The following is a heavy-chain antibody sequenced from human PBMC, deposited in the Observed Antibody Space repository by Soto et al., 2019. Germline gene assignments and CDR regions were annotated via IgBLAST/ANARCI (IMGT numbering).Heavy chain of an antibody. Sequence: GSSVKVSCKASGDTFSSYGISWVRQAPGQGLEWLGGIIPIFGTTNYAQKFQGRVTITADKSTSTAYMELSSLRSEDTAVYYCARALVVVTAESYYYYYGMEVRG. CDR2: IIPIFGTT. CDR3: ARALVVVTAESYYYYYGMEV. J-gene: IGHJ6*02. V-gene: IGHV1-69*06. D-gene: IGHD2-2*01. CDR1: GDTFSSYG.